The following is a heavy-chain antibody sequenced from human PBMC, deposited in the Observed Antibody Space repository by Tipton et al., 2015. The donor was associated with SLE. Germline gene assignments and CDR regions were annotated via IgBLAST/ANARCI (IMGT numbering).Heavy chain of an antibody. V-gene: IGHV4-4*09. Sequence: TLSLTCIVSGGSITGYYWSWIRQPPGKRLEWIGYIDQFGSANYNPSLQNRVTISVGRSKTQFSLKMNSVTAADTAVYYCARGVYSIFNWFDPWGQGTLVTVSS. CDR2: IDQFGSA. CDR3: ARGVYSIFNWFDP. J-gene: IGHJ5*02. D-gene: IGHD4-11*01. CDR1: GGSITGYY.